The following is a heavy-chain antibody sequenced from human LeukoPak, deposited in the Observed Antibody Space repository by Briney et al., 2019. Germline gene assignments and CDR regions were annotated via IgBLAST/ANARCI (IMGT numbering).Heavy chain of an antibody. CDR2: INHSGST. CDR1: GGSFSGYY. D-gene: IGHD3-22*01. Sequence: PSETLSLTCGVYGGSFSGYYWSWIRQPPGKGLEWIGEINHSGSTNYNPSLKSRVTISVDTSKNQFSLKLSSVTAADTAVYYCARGSGDSSGYYRNYFDYWGQGTLVTVSS. V-gene: IGHV4-34*01. CDR3: ARGSGDSSGYYRNYFDY. J-gene: IGHJ4*02.